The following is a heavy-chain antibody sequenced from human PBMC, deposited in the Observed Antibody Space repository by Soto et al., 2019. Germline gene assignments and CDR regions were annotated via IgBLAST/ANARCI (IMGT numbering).Heavy chain of an antibody. CDR2: ISYDGSNK. D-gene: IGHD3-16*01. Sequence: GGSLRLSCAASGFTFSSYGMHWVRQAPGKGLEWVAVISYDGSNKYYADSVKGRFTISRDNSKNTLYLQMNSLRAEDTAVYYCAKFSVFFVGRGFLGPQKVYGRDVWGKGTTVTVS. CDR3: AKFSVFFVGRGFLGPQKVYGRDV. J-gene: IGHJ6*04. V-gene: IGHV3-30*18. CDR1: GFTFSSYG.